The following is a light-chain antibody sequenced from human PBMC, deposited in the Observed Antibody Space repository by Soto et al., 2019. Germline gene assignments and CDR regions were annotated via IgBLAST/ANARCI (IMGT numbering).Light chain of an antibody. CDR1: QSLLHSNGYNY. Sequence: VVMTQSPLSLPVTPGEPASISCRSSQSLLHSNGYNYLAWFLQKAGQSPQLLIYLASSRASGVPDRFSGSGSGTDFTLEISSVEAEDVGIYYCMQLLHPPLTFGGGTKVDI. V-gene: IGKV2-28*01. CDR2: LAS. CDR3: MQLLHPPLT. J-gene: IGKJ4*01.